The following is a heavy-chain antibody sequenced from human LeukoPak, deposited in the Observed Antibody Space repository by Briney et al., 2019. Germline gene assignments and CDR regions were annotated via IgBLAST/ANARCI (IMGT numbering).Heavy chain of an antibody. J-gene: IGHJ4*02. V-gene: IGHV1-69*10. CDR3: ARVLVRGARAYYFDY. CDR2: IIPILGTA. Sequence: GASVKVSCKASGGTFSSYAISWVRQAPGQGLEWMGGIIPILGTANYAQRFQGRVTITADKSTSTAYMELSSLRSEDTAVYYCARVLVRGARAYYFDYWGQGTLVTVSS. D-gene: IGHD3-10*01. CDR1: GGTFSSYA.